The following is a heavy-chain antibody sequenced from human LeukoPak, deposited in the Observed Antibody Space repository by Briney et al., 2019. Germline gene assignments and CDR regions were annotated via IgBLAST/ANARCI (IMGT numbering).Heavy chain of an antibody. V-gene: IGHV4-38-2*02. CDR3: ARPRGIAAAGTGFDY. CDR1: GYSISSGYY. J-gene: IGHJ4*02. CDR2: IYHSGST. D-gene: IGHD6-13*01. Sequence: SETLSLTCTVSGYSISSGYYWGWIRQPPGKGLEWIGSIYHSGSTNYNPSLKSRVTISVDTSKNQFSLKLSSVTAADTAVYYCARPRGIAAAGTGFDYWGQGTLVTVSS.